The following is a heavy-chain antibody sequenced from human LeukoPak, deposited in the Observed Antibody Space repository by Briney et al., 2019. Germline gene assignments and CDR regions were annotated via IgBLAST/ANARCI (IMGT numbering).Heavy chain of an antibody. CDR2: ISAYNGNT. CDR1: GYTFTSYG. D-gene: IGHD3-16*02. CDR3: ALDDIVWGSYRYRYFDY. V-gene: IGHV1-18*01. J-gene: IGHJ4*02. Sequence: GASVKVSCKASGYTFTSYGISWVRQAPGQGLEWMGWISAYNGNTNYAQKLQGRVTMTTDTSTSTAYMELGSLRSNDTAVYYCALDDIVWGSYRYRYFDYWGQGTLVTVSS.